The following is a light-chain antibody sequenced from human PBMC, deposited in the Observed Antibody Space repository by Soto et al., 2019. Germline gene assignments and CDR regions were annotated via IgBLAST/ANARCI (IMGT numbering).Light chain of an antibody. CDR1: QSISGW. V-gene: IGKV1-5*03. J-gene: IGKJ1*01. Sequence: DIQMTQSHSTLSASVGDRVTITCRASQSISGWLAWYQQKPGKAPKLLIYKASSLESGVPSRFSGSGSGTEFTLTISSLQPDDFATYYCQHYNTYPWTVGQGTKVDSK. CDR3: QHYNTYPWT. CDR2: KAS.